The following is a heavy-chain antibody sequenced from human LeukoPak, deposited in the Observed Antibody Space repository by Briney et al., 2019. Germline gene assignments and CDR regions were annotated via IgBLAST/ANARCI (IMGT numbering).Heavy chain of an antibody. CDR3: ASPRPYYYYGMDV. CDR1: GFTFSAYS. V-gene: IGHV3-48*02. CDR2: ISSSSSTI. J-gene: IGHJ6*02. Sequence: GGSLRLSCATSGFTFSAYSMIWVRQTPGKGLEWVSYISSSSSTIYYADSVKGRFTISRDNAKNSLYLQMNSLRDEDTAVYYCASPRPYYYYGMDVWGQGTTVTVSS.